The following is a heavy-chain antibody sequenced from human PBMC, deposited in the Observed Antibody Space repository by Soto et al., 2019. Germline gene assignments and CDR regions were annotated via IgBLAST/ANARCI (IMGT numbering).Heavy chain of an antibody. Sequence: QVQLVESGGGVVQPGRSLRLSCAASGFTFSSYAMHWVRQAPGKGLEWVAVISYDRSNKYYADSVKGRFTISRDNSKNTLYLQMNSLRAEDTAVYYCARAAVTTLSDYYYYGMDVWGQGTTVTVSS. CDR1: GFTFSSYA. D-gene: IGHD4-17*01. J-gene: IGHJ6*02. CDR2: ISYDRSNK. CDR3: ARAAVTTLSDYYYYGMDV. V-gene: IGHV3-30-3*01.